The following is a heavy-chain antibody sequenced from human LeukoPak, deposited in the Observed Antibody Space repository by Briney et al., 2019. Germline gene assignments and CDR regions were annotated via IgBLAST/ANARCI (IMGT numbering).Heavy chain of an antibody. Sequence: GGSLRLSCAASGFTFSGSAMHWVRQASGKGLEWVGRIRSKANSHATAYAASVKGRFTISRDDSKSTAYLQMNSLKTEDTAVYYCTSALALRGFDYWGQGTLVTVSS. D-gene: IGHD3-10*01. V-gene: IGHV3-73*01. CDR1: GFTFSGSA. CDR2: IRSKANSHAT. J-gene: IGHJ4*02. CDR3: TSALALRGFDY.